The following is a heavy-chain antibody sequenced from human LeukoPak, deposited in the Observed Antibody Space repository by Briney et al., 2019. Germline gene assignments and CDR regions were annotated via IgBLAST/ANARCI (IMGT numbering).Heavy chain of an antibody. Sequence: ASVKVSCKASGYTFTNNYMHWVRQAPGQGLEWMGIINPSGDNTWYAQKFQGRVTLTRDMATSTDYMEVSSLRSEDTAVYYRARDNSLGDSAWWFDPWGQGTLVTVSS. CDR1: GYTFTNNY. V-gene: IGHV1-46*01. CDR2: INPSGDNT. J-gene: IGHJ5*02. D-gene: IGHD5-12*01. CDR3: ARDNSLGDSAWWFDP.